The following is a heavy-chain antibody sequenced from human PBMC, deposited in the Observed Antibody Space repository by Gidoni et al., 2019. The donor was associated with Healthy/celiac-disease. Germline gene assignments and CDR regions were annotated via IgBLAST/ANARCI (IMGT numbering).Heavy chain of an antibody. CDR1: GGSISSGGYY. J-gene: IGHJ4*02. D-gene: IGHD5-12*01. CDR2: IYYSGST. Sequence: QVQLQESGPGLVKPSPTLSLTCTVSGGSISSGGYYWSWIRQHPGKGLEWIGYIYYSGSTYYNPSLKSRVTISVDTSKNQFSLKLSSVTAADTAVYYCARALVEMATLLFNWGQGTLVTVSS. V-gene: IGHV4-31*03. CDR3: ARALVEMATLLFN.